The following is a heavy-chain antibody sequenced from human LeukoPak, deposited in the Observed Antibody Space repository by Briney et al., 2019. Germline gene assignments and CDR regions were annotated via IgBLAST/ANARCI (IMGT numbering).Heavy chain of an antibody. CDR1: GYTFTGYY. Sequence: ASVKVSCKASGYTFTGYYMHWVRQAPGQGLEWMGWINPNSGGTNYAQKFQGRVTMTRDTSISTAYMELSRLRSDDTAVYYCAREGGSGSYYNGQFDYWGQGTLVTVSS. D-gene: IGHD3-10*01. V-gene: IGHV1-2*02. J-gene: IGHJ4*02. CDR2: INPNSGGT. CDR3: AREGGSGSYYNGQFDY.